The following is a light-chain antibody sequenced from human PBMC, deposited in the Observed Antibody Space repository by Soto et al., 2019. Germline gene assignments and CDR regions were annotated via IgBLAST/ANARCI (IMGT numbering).Light chain of an antibody. CDR1: QNVGSY. J-gene: IGKJ3*01. Sequence: EIVLTQSPATLSFSPGDTATLSCRASQNVGSYLAWYQQKPGQPPRLLIYEIFKRATGIPARFSGSGSGTDVTLTISSLESEDVAIYYCQHRDRWPPIITFGPGTTVDIK. V-gene: IGKV3-11*01. CDR2: EIF. CDR3: QHRDRWPPIIT.